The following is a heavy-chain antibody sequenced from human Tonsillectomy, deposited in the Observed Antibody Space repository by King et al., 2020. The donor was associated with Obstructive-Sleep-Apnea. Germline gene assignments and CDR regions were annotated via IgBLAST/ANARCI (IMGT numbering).Heavy chain of an antibody. Sequence: VQLVESGGGLVQPGGSLRLSCAASGFTVSTNYMSWVRQAPGKGLEWVSVIYSGGYTYYADSVKGRFTISRDNSKNTLYLQMNSLRAEDTAVYYCARDRQDYDILTGGYYYYGMDVWGQGTTVTVSS. CDR3: ARDRQDYDILTGGYYYYGMDV. V-gene: IGHV3-66*01. CDR2: IYSGGYT. D-gene: IGHD3-9*01. J-gene: IGHJ6*02. CDR1: GFTVSTNY.